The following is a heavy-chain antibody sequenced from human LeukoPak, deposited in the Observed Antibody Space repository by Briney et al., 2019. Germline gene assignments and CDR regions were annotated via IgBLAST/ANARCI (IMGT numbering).Heavy chain of an antibody. D-gene: IGHD2-2*02. CDR2: INPNSGGT. CDR1: GYTFTGYY. Sequence: GASVKVSCKASGYTFTGYYMHWVRQAPGQGLEWMGWINPNSGGTNYAQKFQGRVTMTRDTSISTAYMELSRLRSDDTAVYYCARLAPRDLGYCSSSSCYTYDYWGQGTLVTVSS. CDR3: ARLAPRDLGYCSSSSCYTYDY. V-gene: IGHV1-2*02. J-gene: IGHJ4*02.